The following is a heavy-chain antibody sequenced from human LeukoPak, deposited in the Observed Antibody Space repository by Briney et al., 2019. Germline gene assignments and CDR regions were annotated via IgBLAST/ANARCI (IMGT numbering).Heavy chain of an antibody. D-gene: IGHD1-7*01. V-gene: IGHV1-2*02. CDR2: TNPNSGGT. CDR1: GYTFTGYY. Sequence: ASVKVSCKASGYTFTGYYMHWVRQAPGQGLEWMGWTNPNSGGTNYAQKFQGRVTMTRDTSISTAYMELSRLRSDDTAVYYCARVPEGITGTFFDYWGQGTLVTVSS. J-gene: IGHJ4*02. CDR3: ARVPEGITGTFFDY.